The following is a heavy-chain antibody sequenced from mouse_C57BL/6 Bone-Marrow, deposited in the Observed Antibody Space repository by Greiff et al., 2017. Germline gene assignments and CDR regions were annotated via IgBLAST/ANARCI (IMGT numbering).Heavy chain of an antibody. CDR1: GYTFTDYY. J-gene: IGHJ2*01. Sequence: EVQGVESGPVLVKPGASVKMSCKASGYTFTDYYMNWVKQSHGKSLEWIGVINPYNGGTSYNQKFKGKATLTVDKSSSTAYMELNSLTSEDSAVYYCARSGLEDYWGQGTTLTVSS. V-gene: IGHV1-19*01. CDR3: ARSGLEDY. D-gene: IGHD3-3*01. CDR2: INPYNGGT.